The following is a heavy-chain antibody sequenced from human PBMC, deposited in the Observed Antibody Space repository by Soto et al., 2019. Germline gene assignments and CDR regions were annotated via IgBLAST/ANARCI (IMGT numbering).Heavy chain of an antibody. J-gene: IGHJ6*02. V-gene: IGHV5-51*01. Sequence: EVQLVQSGAVVKKPGESLKISCECSGYSFTSYSIGWVRQLPGKGLEWMGLIYPGDSDTRYSPSFQGQVTISVDKSISTAYLQWSSLKASDTAMYYCARLRDYYYGLDVWGQGTTVTVSS. CDR1: GYSFTSYS. CDR2: IYPGDSDT. CDR3: ARLRDYYYGLDV.